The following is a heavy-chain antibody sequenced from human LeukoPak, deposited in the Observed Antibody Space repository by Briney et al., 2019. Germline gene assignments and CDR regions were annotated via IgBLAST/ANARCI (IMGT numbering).Heavy chain of an antibody. CDR3: ARNCSGDICNRDYGMDV. CDR1: GYTFITYG. Sequence: ASVKVSCKASGYTFITYGMSWVRQAPGQGLEWMGWISAYNGHTNYAQKFQVRVTMTTDTSTNTAYMELRSLRSDDTAAYYCARNCSGDICNRDYGMDVWGQGTTVTVTS. D-gene: IGHD2-15*01. CDR2: ISAYNGHT. J-gene: IGHJ6*02. V-gene: IGHV1-18*01.